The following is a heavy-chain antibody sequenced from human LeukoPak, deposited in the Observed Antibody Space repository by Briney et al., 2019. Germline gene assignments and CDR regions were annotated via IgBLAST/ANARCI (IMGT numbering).Heavy chain of an antibody. J-gene: IGHJ6*02. Sequence: SQTLSLTCAISGDSVSSISVAWNWIRQSPSRGLEWLGRTYYRSKWYYEYAVSVKGRINISPDTSKSQFSLQLTSVTPEDTAVYYCSLARSEYHYGMDVWGQGTTVTVS. CDR3: SLARSEYHYGMDV. CDR1: GDSVSSISVA. CDR2: TYYRSKWYY. V-gene: IGHV6-1*01.